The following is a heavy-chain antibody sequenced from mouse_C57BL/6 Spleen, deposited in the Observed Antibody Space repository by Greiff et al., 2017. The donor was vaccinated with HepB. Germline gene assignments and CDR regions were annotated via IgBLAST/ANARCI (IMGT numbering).Heavy chain of an antibody. CDR3: ARGGGKKGLDY. V-gene: IGHV1-80*01. J-gene: IGHJ4*01. D-gene: IGHD1-1*02. Sequence: VKLQESGAELVKPGASVKISCKASGYAFSSYWMNWVKQRPGKGLEWIGQIYPGDGDTNYNGKFKGKATLTADKSSSTAYMQLSSLTSEDSAVYFCARGGGKKGLDYWGQGTSVTVSS. CDR1: GYAFSSYW. CDR2: IYPGDGDT.